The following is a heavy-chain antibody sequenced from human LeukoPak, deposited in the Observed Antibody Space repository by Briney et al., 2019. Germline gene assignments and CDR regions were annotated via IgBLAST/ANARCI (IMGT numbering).Heavy chain of an antibody. Sequence: SETLSLTCTVSGGSISSHYWSWIRQPPGKGLEWIGYIYYSGSTNCNPSLKSRVTISVDTSKNQFSLKLSSVTAADTAVYYCARDLTHYYDSSGYAWFDPWGQGTLVTVSS. CDR3: ARDLTHYYDSSGYAWFDP. CDR1: GGSISSHY. J-gene: IGHJ5*02. D-gene: IGHD3-22*01. CDR2: IYYSGST. V-gene: IGHV4-59*11.